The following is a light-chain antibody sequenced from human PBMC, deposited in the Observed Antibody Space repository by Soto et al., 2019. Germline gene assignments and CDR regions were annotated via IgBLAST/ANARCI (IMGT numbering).Light chain of an antibody. CDR1: EDISSY. CDR2: AAS. J-gene: IGKJ5*01. Sequence: IQLTQSPSSLSASVGDRVTFTCRASEDISSYLVWYQQKPGAAPKLLIYAASALHSGVPSRFSGSGSGTDFTLTISSLHPEDFAVYFCQQFKNYPITFGQGTRLEI. V-gene: IGKV1-9*01. CDR3: QQFKNYPIT.